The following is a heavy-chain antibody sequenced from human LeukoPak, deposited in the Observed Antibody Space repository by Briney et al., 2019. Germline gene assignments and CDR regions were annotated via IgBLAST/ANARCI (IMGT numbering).Heavy chain of an antibody. J-gene: IGHJ4*02. Sequence: SETLSLTCTVSGGSISSSRYYWSWIRQPPGKGLEWIGEINHSGSTNYNPSLKSRVTISVDTSKNQFSLKLSSVTAADTAVYYCARAQQSRKRIAVAGRPEYFDYWGQGTLVTVSS. D-gene: IGHD6-19*01. V-gene: IGHV4-39*07. CDR1: GGSISSSRYY. CDR2: INHSGST. CDR3: ARAQQSRKRIAVAGRPEYFDY.